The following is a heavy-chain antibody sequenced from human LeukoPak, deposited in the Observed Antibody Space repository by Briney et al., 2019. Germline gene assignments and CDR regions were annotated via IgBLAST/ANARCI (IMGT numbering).Heavy chain of an antibody. D-gene: IGHD3-9*01. CDR1: GGTFSSYA. Sequence: ASVKVSRKASGGTFSSYAISWVRQAPGQGLEWMGRIIPIFGTANYAQKFQGRVTITTDESTSTAYMELSSLRSEDTAVYYCARAKYYDILTGYFDYWGQGTLVTVSS. V-gene: IGHV1-69*05. J-gene: IGHJ4*02. CDR3: ARAKYYDILTGYFDY. CDR2: IIPIFGTA.